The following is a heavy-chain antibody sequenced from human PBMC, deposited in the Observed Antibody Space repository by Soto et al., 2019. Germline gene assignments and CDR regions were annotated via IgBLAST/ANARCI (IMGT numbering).Heavy chain of an antibody. J-gene: IGHJ4*02. CDR3: ARGKRGYDSSGYHNYFDY. CDR1: GFTFSDYY. Sequence: GGSLRLSCAASGFTFSDYYMSWIRQAPGKGLEWVSYISSSSSDTNYADSVKGRFTISRDNAKNSLYLQMNSLRAEDTAVYYCARGKRGYDSSGYHNYFDYWGQGTLVT. D-gene: IGHD3-22*01. V-gene: IGHV3-11*05. CDR2: ISSSSSDT.